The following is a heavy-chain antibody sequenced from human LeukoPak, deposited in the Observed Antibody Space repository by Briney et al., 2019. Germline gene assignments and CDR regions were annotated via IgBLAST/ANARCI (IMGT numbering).Heavy chain of an antibody. CDR1: GLTFNSHA. V-gene: IGHV3-23*01. CDR3: AKTPQYYYDSSGLGVWPGYFDY. Sequence: GGSLRLSCVASGLTFNSHAMSWVRQAPGKGLEWVSAISGSGGSTYYADSVKGRFTISRDNSKNTLYLQMNSLRAEDTAVYYCAKTPQYYYDSSGLGVWPGYFDYWGQGTLVTVSS. J-gene: IGHJ4*02. CDR2: ISGSGGST. D-gene: IGHD3-22*01.